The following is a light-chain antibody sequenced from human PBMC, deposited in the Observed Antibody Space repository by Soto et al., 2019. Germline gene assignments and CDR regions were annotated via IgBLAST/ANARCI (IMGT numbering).Light chain of an antibody. J-gene: IGLJ2*01. CDR1: SSNIGAGYD. Sequence: QSALTQPPSVSGAPGQRVTISCTGSSSNIGAGYDVHWYQQTPGTAPKLLIHGNNNRPSGVPDRFSGSKSGTSASLAINGLQAEDEADYYCQSYDSSLSSGLFGGGTKLTVL. V-gene: IGLV1-40*01. CDR3: QSYDSSLSSGL. CDR2: GNN.